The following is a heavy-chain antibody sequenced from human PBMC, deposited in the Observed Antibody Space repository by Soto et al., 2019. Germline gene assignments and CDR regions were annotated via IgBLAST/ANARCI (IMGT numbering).Heavy chain of an antibody. J-gene: IGHJ4*02. V-gene: IGHV4-39*01. CDR1: GGSISSSSYY. Sequence: SETLSLTCTVSGGSISSSSYYWGWIRQPPGKGLEWIGSIYYSGSTYYNPSLKSRVTISVDTSKNQFSLKLSSVTAADTAVYYCARRPASGYSSSRRGYFDYWGQGTLVTVSS. CDR3: ARRPASGYSSSRRGYFDY. CDR2: IYYSGST. D-gene: IGHD6-13*01.